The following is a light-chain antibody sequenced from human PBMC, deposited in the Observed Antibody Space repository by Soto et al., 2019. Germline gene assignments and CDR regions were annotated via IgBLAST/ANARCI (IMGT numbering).Light chain of an antibody. J-gene: IGKJ1*01. CDR1: QSVISSY. CDR3: QRYGGSPPRWT. CDR2: GTS. Sequence: EIVLTQSPGTLSLSPGERATLSCRASQSVISSYLAWYQQRPGQAPRLLVYGTSSRAAGTPDRFSGSGSGTDFTLTISRLEPEDFAVYYCQRYGGSPPRWTFGQGTKVDIK. V-gene: IGKV3-20*01.